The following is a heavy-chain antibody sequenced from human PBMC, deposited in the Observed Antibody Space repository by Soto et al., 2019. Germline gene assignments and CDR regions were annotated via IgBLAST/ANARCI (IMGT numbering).Heavy chain of an antibody. Sequence: SETLSLTCTVSGGSISSNNYYWGCIRQPPGKGLEWIGSFYYSGSTYYNPSLKSRVTISADTSKNQFSLKLSSVTAADTAVYYCARQAGIAAAGHYFDYWGQGALVTVSS. V-gene: IGHV4-39*01. CDR3: ARQAGIAAAGHYFDY. D-gene: IGHD6-13*01. J-gene: IGHJ4*02. CDR1: GGSISSNNYY. CDR2: FYYSGST.